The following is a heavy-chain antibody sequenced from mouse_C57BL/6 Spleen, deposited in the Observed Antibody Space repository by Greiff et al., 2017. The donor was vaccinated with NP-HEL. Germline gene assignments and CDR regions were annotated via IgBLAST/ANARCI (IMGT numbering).Heavy chain of an antibody. V-gene: IGHV1-82*01. CDR3: ARGLGPDY. CDR2: IYPGDGDT. D-gene: IGHD4-1*01. J-gene: IGHJ2*01. Sequence: VKLQESGPELVKPGASVKISCKASGYAFSSSWMNWVKQRPGKGLEWIGRIYPGDGDTNYNGKLKGKATLTADKSSSTAYMQLSSLTSEDAAVYFCARGLGPDYWGQGTTLTVSS. CDR1: GYAFSSSW.